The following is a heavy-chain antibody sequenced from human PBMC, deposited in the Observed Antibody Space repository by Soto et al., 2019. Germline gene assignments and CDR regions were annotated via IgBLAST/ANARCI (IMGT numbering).Heavy chain of an antibody. CDR2: INSDGSST. Sequence: EVQLVESGGGLVQPGGSLRLSCEASGFTFSTFWMHWVRQAPGKGLVWVSRINSDGSSTNYADSVKGRVTISRDNAKKMLYLQMNSLRAEDTAVYYCARDFEYWGQGTLGTVSS. CDR1: GFTFSTFW. V-gene: IGHV3-74*01. CDR3: ARDFEY. J-gene: IGHJ4*02.